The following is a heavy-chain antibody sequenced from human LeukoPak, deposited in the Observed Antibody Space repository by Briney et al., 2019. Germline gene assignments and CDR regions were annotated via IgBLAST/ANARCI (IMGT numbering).Heavy chain of an antibody. V-gene: IGHV4-34*01. D-gene: IGHD6-13*01. J-gene: IGHJ5*02. CDR1: GGSFSGYY. CDR3: ARDSYSRANWFDP. Sequence: PSETLSLTCAVYGGSFSGYYWSWIRQPPGKGLEWIGEINHSGSTNYNPSLKSRVTISVDTSKNQFSLKLSSVIAADTAVYYCARDSYSRANWFDPWGQGTLVTVSS. CDR2: INHSGST.